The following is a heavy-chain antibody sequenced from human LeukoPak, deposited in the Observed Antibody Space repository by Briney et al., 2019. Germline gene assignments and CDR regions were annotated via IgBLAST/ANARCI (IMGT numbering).Heavy chain of an antibody. Sequence: GGSLRLSCAASGFTFSSYNMNWVRQAPGKGLEWVSVIYSGGSTYYADSVKGRFTISRDNSKNTLYLQMNSLRAEDTAVYYCTREEVGQQLVRGFDYWGQGTLVTVSS. CDR3: TREEVGQQLVRGFDY. J-gene: IGHJ4*02. D-gene: IGHD6-13*01. V-gene: IGHV3-66*01. CDR2: IYSGGST. CDR1: GFTFSSYN.